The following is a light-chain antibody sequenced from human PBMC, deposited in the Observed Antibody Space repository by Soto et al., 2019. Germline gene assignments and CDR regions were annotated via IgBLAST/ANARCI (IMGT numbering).Light chain of an antibody. CDR2: HAS. Sequence: IRMTPSPSFLSASVGYIVTITCRASQSISNWLAWYQPKPGTAPKLLIYHASTLESGVPSRFSGSGSGTEFTLTISSLQPDDFATYYRQQYMSYSFGQGNKGDIK. CDR1: QSISNW. J-gene: IGKJ1*01. V-gene: IGKV1-5*01. CDR3: QQYMSYS.